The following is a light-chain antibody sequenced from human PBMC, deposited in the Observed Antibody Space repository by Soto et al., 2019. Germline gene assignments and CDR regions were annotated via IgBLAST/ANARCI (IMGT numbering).Light chain of an antibody. CDR2: AAS. CDR1: QGISSW. V-gene: IGKV1D-12*01. Sequence: DIQMTHSPSSVSASLGDRVTITCRASQGISSWLAWYQQKPGKAPKLLIYAASSLKSGVPSMFRRSRQGTAFTLSISSLQPDDFATYYCQQANSFPLTFGGGTKVEIK. J-gene: IGKJ4*01. CDR3: QQANSFPLT.